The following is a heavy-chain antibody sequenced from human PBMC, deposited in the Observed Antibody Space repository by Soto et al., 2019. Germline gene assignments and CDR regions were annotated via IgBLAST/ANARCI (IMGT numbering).Heavy chain of an antibody. Sequence: PGGSLILSCAASGFTFSSYAMHWVRQAPGKGLEWVAVISYDGSNKYYADSVKGRFTISRDHSQNTLYLQMTSLRAEDTAVYYCAREEDAFDIWGKGTMLTVSS. V-gene: IGHV3-30-3*01. J-gene: IGHJ3*02. CDR2: ISYDGSNK. CDR3: AREEDAFDI. CDR1: GFTFSSYA.